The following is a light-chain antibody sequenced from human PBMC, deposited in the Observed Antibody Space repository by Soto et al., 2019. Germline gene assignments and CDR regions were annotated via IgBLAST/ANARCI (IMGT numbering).Light chain of an antibody. V-gene: IGKV3-20*01. Sequence: EIVLPQSTGTLSLSPGERATLSCSASQIVSSSYLTWYQQYPGQARRLLIYDASNRASGIPAMFSGSGSGTDLTLTISSLQSEDFAVYYSQQYNSWPRITFGQGTRLEI. CDR3: QQYNSWPRIT. CDR2: DAS. CDR1: QIVSSSY. J-gene: IGKJ5*01.